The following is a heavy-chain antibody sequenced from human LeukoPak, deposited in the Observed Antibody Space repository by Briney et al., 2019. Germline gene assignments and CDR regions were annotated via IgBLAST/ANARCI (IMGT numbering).Heavy chain of an antibody. Sequence: ASVKVPCKASGGTFSSYAISWVRQAPGQGLEWMGGTIPIFGTANYAQKFQGRVTITTDESTSTAYMELSSLRSEDTAVYYCARGGGYGSGSYYSLSRYYYMDVWGKGTTVTVSS. CDR3: ARGGGYGSGSYYSLSRYYYMDV. CDR2: TIPIFGTA. D-gene: IGHD3-10*01. J-gene: IGHJ6*03. V-gene: IGHV1-69*05. CDR1: GGTFSSYA.